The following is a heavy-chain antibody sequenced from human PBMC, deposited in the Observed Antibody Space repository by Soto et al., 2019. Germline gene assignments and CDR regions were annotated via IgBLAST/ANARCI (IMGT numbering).Heavy chain of an antibody. Sequence: SVKVSCKASGGTFSSYAISWVRQAPGQGLEWMGGLIPIFGTANYAQKCQGRVTITADESTSTAYMELSSLRSEDTAVYYCAREESGYVPTGYFDYWGQGTLVTVSS. CDR3: AREESGYVPTGYFDY. CDR2: LIPIFGTA. J-gene: IGHJ4*02. D-gene: IGHD5-12*01. V-gene: IGHV1-69*13. CDR1: GGTFSSYA.